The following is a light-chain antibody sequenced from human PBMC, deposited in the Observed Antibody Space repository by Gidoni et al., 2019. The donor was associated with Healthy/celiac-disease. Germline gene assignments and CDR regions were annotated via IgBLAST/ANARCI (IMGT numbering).Light chain of an antibody. Sequence: EIVLTQSPGTLSLSPGERATLSCRASPSVSSSYLAWYQQKLGQAPRLLIYGASSRATGIPDSFSGSVSGTDFTLTISRLETEDLAVYDWQQYGSSPRTFGQXTKVEIK. V-gene: IGKV3-20*01. J-gene: IGKJ1*01. CDR3: QQYGSSPRT. CDR2: GAS. CDR1: PSVSSSY.